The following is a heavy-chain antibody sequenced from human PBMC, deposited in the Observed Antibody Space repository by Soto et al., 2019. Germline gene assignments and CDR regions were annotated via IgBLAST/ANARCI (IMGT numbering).Heavy chain of an antibody. D-gene: IGHD1-26*01. V-gene: IGHV3-23*01. J-gene: IGHJ4*02. CDR1: GFIFRTYA. Sequence: EVQLLESGGGLAQPGGSLRLSCAASGFIFRTYAMNWVRQAPGKGLEWVSVMVGDGSSSDYADSVRGRFTISRENSKNTLYLQMNNLRAEDTAVYYCAKDLRPDGRYDLDYWGQGTLVTVSS. CDR2: MVGDGSSS. CDR3: AKDLRPDGRYDLDY.